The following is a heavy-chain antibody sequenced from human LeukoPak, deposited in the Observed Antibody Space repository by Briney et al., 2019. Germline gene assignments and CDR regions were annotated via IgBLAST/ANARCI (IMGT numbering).Heavy chain of an antibody. CDR1: GGTFSSYA. J-gene: IGHJ4*02. V-gene: IGHV1-24*01. CDR3: ATTNLWFGELLSFDY. CDR2: FDPEDGET. D-gene: IGHD3-10*01. Sequence: ASVKVSCKASGGTFSSYAISWVRQAPGQGLEWMGGFDPEDGETIYAQKFQGRVTMTEDTSTDTAYMELSSLRSEDTAVYYCATTNLWFGELLSFDYWGQGTLVTVSS.